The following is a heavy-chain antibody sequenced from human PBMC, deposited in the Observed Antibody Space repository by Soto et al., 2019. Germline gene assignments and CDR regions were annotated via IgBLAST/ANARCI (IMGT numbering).Heavy chain of an antibody. D-gene: IGHD6-19*01. CDR2: IYHSGST. J-gene: IGHJ4*02. CDR1: GGSISSGGYS. Sequence: SETLSLTCAVSGGSISSGGYSWSWIRQPPGKGLEWIGYIYHSGSTYYNPSLKSRVTISVDRSKNQFSLKLSSVTAADTAVYYCARAGAVAGKFDYWGQGTLVTVSS. CDR3: ARAGAVAGKFDY. V-gene: IGHV4-30-2*01.